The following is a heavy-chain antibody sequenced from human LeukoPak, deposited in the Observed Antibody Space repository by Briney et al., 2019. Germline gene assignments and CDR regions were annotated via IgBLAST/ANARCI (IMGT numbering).Heavy chain of an antibody. CDR2: IRYDGSNK. Sequence: QPGGSLRLSCAASGFTFSTYGMHWVRQAPGKGLEWVTFIRYDGSNKYYADSVKGRFTISRDNSKNTLYLQMNSLRAEDTAVYYCAKDIPYYYDSSGYYPDYWGQGTLVTVSS. CDR1: GFTFSTYG. J-gene: IGHJ4*02. D-gene: IGHD3-22*01. CDR3: AKDIPYYYDSSGYYPDY. V-gene: IGHV3-30*02.